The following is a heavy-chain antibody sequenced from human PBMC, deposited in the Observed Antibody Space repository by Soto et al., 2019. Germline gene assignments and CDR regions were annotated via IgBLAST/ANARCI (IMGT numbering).Heavy chain of an antibody. CDR1: GYKVSTWHNFTSYW. V-gene: IGHV5-51*01. CDR3: ARRKRYSDTSGLDADAFDI. Sequence: GESLKISCMGSGYKVSTWHNFTSYWIAWVRQMPGEGLEWMGIIYPGDSDTSYSPSFQGHVTISADKSISTVYLQWNSLKASDTAMYYCARRKRYSDTSGLDADAFDIWGQGTMVTVSS. D-gene: IGHD3-22*01. CDR2: IYPGDSDT. J-gene: IGHJ3*02.